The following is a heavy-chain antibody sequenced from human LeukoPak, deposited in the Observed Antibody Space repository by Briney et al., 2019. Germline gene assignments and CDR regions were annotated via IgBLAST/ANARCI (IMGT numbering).Heavy chain of an antibody. CDR1: GGSISSYY. Sequence: SETLSLTCTVSGGSISSYYWSWIRQPPGKGLEWIGYTYYSGSTNYNPSLKSRVTISVDTSKNQFSMKLSSVTAADTAVYYCARGYDILTSPDAFDIWGQGTMVTVSS. CDR2: TYYSGST. V-gene: IGHV4-59*01. CDR3: ARGYDILTSPDAFDI. J-gene: IGHJ3*02. D-gene: IGHD3-9*01.